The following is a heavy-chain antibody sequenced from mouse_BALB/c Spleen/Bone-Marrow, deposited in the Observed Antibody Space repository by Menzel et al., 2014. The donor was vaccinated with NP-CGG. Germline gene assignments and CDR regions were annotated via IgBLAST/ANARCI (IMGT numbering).Heavy chain of an antibody. CDR2: ISYSGIT. D-gene: IGHD2-1*01. V-gene: IGHV3-8*02. Sequence: EVKLMESGPSLVKPSQTLSLTCSVPGDSIXSGYWNWVRNFPGHKLEYMGYISYSGITYYNPSLKSRISITRDTSKNQYYLQLNSVTTEDTATYYCARSRDYYGNSLDYWGQGTTLTVSS. CDR1: GDSIXSGY. CDR3: ARSRDYYGNSLDY. J-gene: IGHJ2*01.